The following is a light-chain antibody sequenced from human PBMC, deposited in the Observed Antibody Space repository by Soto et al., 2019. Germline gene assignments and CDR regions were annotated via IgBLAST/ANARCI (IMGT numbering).Light chain of an antibody. CDR1: SSDVGGYNY. J-gene: IGLJ1*01. CDR2: DVS. Sequence: QSALTQPRSVSGSPGQSVTISCTGTSSDVGGYNYVSWYQQHPGKAPKLMIYDVSKRPSGVPDRFSGSKSGNTASLTISGLQAEDEADYHCRSYAASYTFSYGFGTGTKVTV. V-gene: IGLV2-11*01. CDR3: RSYAASYTFSYG.